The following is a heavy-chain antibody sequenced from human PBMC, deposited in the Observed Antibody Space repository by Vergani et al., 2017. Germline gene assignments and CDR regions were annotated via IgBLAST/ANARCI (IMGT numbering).Heavy chain of an antibody. CDR1: GFTSAGYA. CDR3: AKDLGTSSGGGWFDP. V-gene: IGHV3-9*02. Sequence: EVQLEESGGGLVLPGRSLRLSCVASGFTSAGYAMHWVRQAPGKGLEWVSGISWNSNSIGYADSVKGRFTISRDNAKNYLYLQMNSLRAEDMALYYCAKDLGTSSGGGWFDPWGQGTLVTVSS. D-gene: IGHD6-6*01. J-gene: IGHJ5*02. CDR2: ISWNSNSI.